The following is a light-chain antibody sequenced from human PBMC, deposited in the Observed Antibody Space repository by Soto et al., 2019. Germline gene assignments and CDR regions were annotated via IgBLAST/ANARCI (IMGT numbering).Light chain of an antibody. CDR3: QQDNNWPPWT. CDR1: QSVSNN. J-gene: IGKJ1*01. Sequence: EIVMTQSPATLSVSPGERATLSCRASQSVSNNLAWYQQKPGQAPRLLIFDASTRATGIPARFSGSGSGTEFTLTISSMQSEDFALYYCQQDNNWPPWTFGQGTKVEIK. CDR2: DAS. V-gene: IGKV3-15*01.